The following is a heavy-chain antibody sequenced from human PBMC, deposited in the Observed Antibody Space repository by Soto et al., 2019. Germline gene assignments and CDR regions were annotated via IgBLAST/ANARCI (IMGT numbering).Heavy chain of an antibody. CDR3: VQHCGDIYYHDV. CDR2: IFYSGST. CDR1: GGSLSSSNW. D-gene: IGHD4-17*01. Sequence: QVQLQEAGPGLLNPSGTLSLTCAVSGGSLSSSNWWSWVRHPPGKALERLGEIFYSGSTKFNPSLNSRVTLSADLSTNDLFLRLSSVPAADTAVYYCVQHCGDIYYHDVWREGMFVTAS. V-gene: IGHV4-4*02. J-gene: IGHJ4*01.